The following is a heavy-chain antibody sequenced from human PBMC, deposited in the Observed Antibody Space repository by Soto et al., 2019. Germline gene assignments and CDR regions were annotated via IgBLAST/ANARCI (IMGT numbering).Heavy chain of an antibody. V-gene: IGHV1-2*02. D-gene: IGHD2-15*01. CDR1: GYTFTGYY. Sequence: ASVKVSCKASGYTFTGYYMQPVRQAPGQGLERMGWINPNSGGTNYAQKFQGRVTMTRDTSISTAYMELSRLRSDDTAVYYCASRHLGYCSGGSCPTDYYYYYGMDVWGQGTTVTVSS. CDR3: ASRHLGYCSGGSCPTDYYYYYGMDV. J-gene: IGHJ6*02. CDR2: INPNSGGT.